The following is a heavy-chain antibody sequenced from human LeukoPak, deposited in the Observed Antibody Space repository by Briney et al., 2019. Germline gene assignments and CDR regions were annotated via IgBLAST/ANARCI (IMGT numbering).Heavy chain of an antibody. CDR3: ARVNSGYADSVDP. Sequence: PSETLSLTCTVSGGSISSSSYYWGWIRQPPGKGLEWIGSIYYSGSTYYNPSLKSRVTISVDTSKNQFSLKLSSVTAADTAVYYCARVNSGYADSVDPWGQGTLVTVSS. CDR2: IYYSGST. V-gene: IGHV4-39*07. CDR1: GGSISSSSYY. J-gene: IGHJ5*02. D-gene: IGHD5-12*01.